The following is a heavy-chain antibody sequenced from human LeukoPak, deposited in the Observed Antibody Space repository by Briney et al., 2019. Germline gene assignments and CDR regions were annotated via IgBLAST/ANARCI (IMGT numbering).Heavy chain of an antibody. J-gene: IGHJ1*01. D-gene: IGHD2-2*01. Sequence: ASVKVSCKSSGYXLTSYGFIWVRQAPGQGLEWMGWISAYNGHTEYAQKFQGRVAMTTDTSTSTAYMELRSLRSDDTAVYFCARDRARSAMAREFQHWGQGTQVTVSS. CDR3: ARDRARSAMAREFQH. CDR2: ISAYNGHT. CDR1: GYXLTSYG. V-gene: IGHV1-18*01.